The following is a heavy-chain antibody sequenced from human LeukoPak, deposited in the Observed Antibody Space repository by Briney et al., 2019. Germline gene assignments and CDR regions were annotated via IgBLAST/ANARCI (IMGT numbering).Heavy chain of an antibody. J-gene: IGHJ5*02. V-gene: IGHV4-59*01. CDR2: IYYSGST. Sequence: PSETLSLTCTVSGGSISSYYWNWIRQPPGKGLEWIGYIYYSGSTNYNPSLRSRVTISVDTSKNQFSLNLTSVTAADTAVYYCARFTPQGYGWGGYNRFDPWGQGTLVTVSS. D-gene: IGHD3-16*01. CDR1: GGSISSYY. CDR3: ARFTPQGYGWGGYNRFDP.